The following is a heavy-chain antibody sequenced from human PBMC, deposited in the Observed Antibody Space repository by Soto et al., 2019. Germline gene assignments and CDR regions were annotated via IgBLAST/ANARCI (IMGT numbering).Heavy chain of an antibody. V-gene: IGHV3-33*01. CDR2: IWYDGSNK. CDR3: ARGGYSYGYSGLDFDY. D-gene: IGHD5-18*01. Sequence: PGGSLRLSCAASGFTFSSYGMHGVRQAPGKGLEWVAVIWYDGSNKYYADSVKGRFTISRDNSKNTLYLQMNSLRAEDTAVYYCARGGYSYGYSGLDFDYWGQGTLVTVSS. J-gene: IGHJ4*02. CDR1: GFTFSSYG.